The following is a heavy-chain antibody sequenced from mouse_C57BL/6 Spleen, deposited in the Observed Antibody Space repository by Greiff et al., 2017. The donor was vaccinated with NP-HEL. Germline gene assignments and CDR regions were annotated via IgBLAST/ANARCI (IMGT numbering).Heavy chain of an antibody. V-gene: IGHV1-63*01. D-gene: IGHD1-1*01. J-gene: IGHJ2*01. Sequence: QVQLQQSGAELVRPGTSVKMSCKASGYTFTNYWIGWAKQRPGHGLEWIGDIYPGGGYTNYNEKFKGKATLTADKSSSTAYMQFSSLTSEDSAIYYCARSDYGTPYYFDYWGKGTTLTVSS. CDR1: GYTFTNYW. CDR2: IYPGGGYT. CDR3: ARSDYGTPYYFDY.